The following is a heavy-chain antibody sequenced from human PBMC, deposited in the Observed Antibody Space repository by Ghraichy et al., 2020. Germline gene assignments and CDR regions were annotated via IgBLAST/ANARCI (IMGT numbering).Heavy chain of an antibody. CDR3: AKSYTGGIYYYYGMDV. Sequence: GGSLRLSCAASGFTFSSYGMHWVRQTPGKGLEWVAVISYDGSNKYYADFVKGRFTIFRDNSKNTLYLQMNSLRAEDTAVYYCAKSYTGGIYYYYGMDVWGQGTTVTVSS. J-gene: IGHJ6*02. CDR1: GFTFSSYG. D-gene: IGHD7-27*01. V-gene: IGHV3-30*18. CDR2: ISYDGSNK.